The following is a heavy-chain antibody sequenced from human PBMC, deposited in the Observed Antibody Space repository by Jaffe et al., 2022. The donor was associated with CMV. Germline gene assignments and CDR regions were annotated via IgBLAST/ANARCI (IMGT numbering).Heavy chain of an antibody. Sequence: EVQLVESGGGLVQPGGSLRLSCAASGFTFSSYEMNWVRQAPGKGLEWVSYISSSGSTIYYADSVKGRFTISRDNAKNSLYLQMNSLRAEDTAVYYCARDGSYDSSGYYSKFDYWGQGTLVTVSS. D-gene: IGHD3-22*01. J-gene: IGHJ4*02. CDR1: GFTFSSYE. V-gene: IGHV3-48*03. CDR2: ISSSGSTI. CDR3: ARDGSYDSSGYYSKFDY.